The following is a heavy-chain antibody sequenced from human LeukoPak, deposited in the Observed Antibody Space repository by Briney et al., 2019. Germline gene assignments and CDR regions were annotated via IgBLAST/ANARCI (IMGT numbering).Heavy chain of an antibody. CDR3: AKGSSGYYWFGAFDI. J-gene: IGHJ3*02. CDR2: IRYDGSNK. CDR1: GFTFSSYG. V-gene: IGHV3-30*02. Sequence: GSLRLSCAASGFTFSSYGMHWVRQAPGKGLEWVAFIRYDGSNKYYADSVKGRFTISRDNSKNTLYLQMNSLRAEDTAVYYCAKGSSGYYWFGAFDIWGQGTMVTVSS. D-gene: IGHD3-22*01.